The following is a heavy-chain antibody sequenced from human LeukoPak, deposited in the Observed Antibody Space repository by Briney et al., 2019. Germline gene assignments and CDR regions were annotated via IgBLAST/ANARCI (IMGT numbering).Heavy chain of an antibody. Sequence: GGSLRLSCAASGFTFSSYGMSWVRQAPGKGLEWVSAISGSGGSTYYADSVKGRFTISRDNSKNTLYLQMNSLRAEDTAVYYCAKDPSGDPYYYDSSGYYPLLLDYWGQGTLVTVSS. J-gene: IGHJ4*02. D-gene: IGHD3-22*01. V-gene: IGHV3-23*01. CDR1: GFTFSSYG. CDR3: AKDPSGDPYYYDSSGYYPLLLDY. CDR2: ISGSGGST.